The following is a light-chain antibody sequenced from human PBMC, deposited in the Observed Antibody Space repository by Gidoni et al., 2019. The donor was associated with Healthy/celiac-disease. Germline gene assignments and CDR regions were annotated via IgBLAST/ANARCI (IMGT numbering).Light chain of an antibody. CDR1: QSISSY. CDR3: QQSYSTPPT. J-gene: IGKJ1*01. CDR2: AAS. V-gene: IGKV1-39*01. Sequence: DSQMTQSPSSLSASVGDRVTITCRASQSISSYLNWYQQKPGKAPKLLIYAASSLQSGVPSRFSGSVSGTDFTLTICSLQPEDFATYYCQQSYSTPPTFGQGTKVEIK.